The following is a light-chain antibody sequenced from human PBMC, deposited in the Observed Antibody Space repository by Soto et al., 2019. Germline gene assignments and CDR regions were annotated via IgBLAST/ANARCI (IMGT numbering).Light chain of an antibody. V-gene: IGLV2-8*01. Sequence: QSALTQPPSASGSPGQSVTISCTGTISDVGGYNFVSWYQQHPGKAPKLMIYEVSKRPSGVPDRFSGSKSGNTASLTVSGLQAEDEADYYCSSYAGGNNLVFGGGTKLTVL. CDR3: SSYAGGNNLV. CDR1: ISDVGGYNF. CDR2: EVS. J-gene: IGLJ2*01.